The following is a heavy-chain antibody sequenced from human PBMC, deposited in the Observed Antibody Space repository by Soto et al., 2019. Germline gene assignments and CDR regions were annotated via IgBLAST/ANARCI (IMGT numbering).Heavy chain of an antibody. J-gene: IGHJ6*02. Sequence: QVQLQQWGAGLLKPSETLSLTCAVYGGSFSGYHWSWIRQPPGKGLEWIGEINHSGSTNSNPSLKSRVTISVDTSKNQFSLKLSSVTAADTAVYYCARFRVRGVTGSWGYYYYGMDVWCQGTTVTVSS. CDR2: INHSGST. V-gene: IGHV4-34*01. D-gene: IGHD3-10*01. CDR3: ARFRVRGVTGSWGYYYYGMDV. CDR1: GGSFSGYH.